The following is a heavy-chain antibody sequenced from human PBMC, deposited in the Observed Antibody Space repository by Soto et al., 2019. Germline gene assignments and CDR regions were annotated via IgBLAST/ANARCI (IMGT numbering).Heavy chain of an antibody. D-gene: IGHD6-19*01. Sequence: GGSLRLSCAASGFSFSDLAMHWVRQAPGKGLEWVAVLSSDESTEYYVDSVKGRFTISRDTSKNTLYLQMNSLKNDDTAVYYCARGRIDSSGWYFDNWGQGTLVTVS. CDR2: LSSDESTE. CDR3: ARGRIDSSGWYFDN. V-gene: IGHV3-30-3*01. CDR1: GFSFSDLA. J-gene: IGHJ4*02.